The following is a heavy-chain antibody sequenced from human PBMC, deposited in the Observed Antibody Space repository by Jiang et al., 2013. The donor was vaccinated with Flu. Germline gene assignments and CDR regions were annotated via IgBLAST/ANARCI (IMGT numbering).Heavy chain of an antibody. D-gene: IGHD5-12*01. CDR1: GFSLYNPRMG. CDR2: MFSDDEK. V-gene: IGHV2-26*01. CDR3: ARIRLSRAEYGGANHSPDFDS. J-gene: IGHJ4*02. Sequence: KPTQTLTLTCSVSGFSLYNPRMGVSWIRQPPGKTLEWLAHMFSDDEKSYNTSLKNRLAISRDTSKSQVVLTMTNMDPVDTATYYCARIRLSRAEYGGANHSPDFDSWGQGTLVTVSS.